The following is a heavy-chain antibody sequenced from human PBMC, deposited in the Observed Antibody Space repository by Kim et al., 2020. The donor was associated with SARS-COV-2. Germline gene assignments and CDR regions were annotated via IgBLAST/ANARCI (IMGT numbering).Heavy chain of an antibody. CDR3: AKVSGSHLSAEYFQH. D-gene: IGHD1-26*01. V-gene: IGHV3-9*01. Sequence: DSVKGRFTISRDNAKNSLYLQMNSLRAEDTALYYCAKVSGSHLSAEYFQHWGQGTLVTVSS. J-gene: IGHJ1*01.